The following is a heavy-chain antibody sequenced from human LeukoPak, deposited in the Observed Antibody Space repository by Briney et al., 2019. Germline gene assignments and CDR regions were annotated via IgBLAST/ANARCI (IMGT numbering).Heavy chain of an antibody. V-gene: IGHV3-48*03. Sequence: PGGSLRLSCAASGFTFSSYEMNWVRQAPGKGLEWVSYISSSGTTIYYADSVKGRFTISRDNAKNSLYLQMNSLRAEDTAVYYCARSFGELGPFDYWGQGTLVTVSS. CDR1: GFTFSSYE. D-gene: IGHD3-10*01. CDR3: ARSFGELGPFDY. CDR2: ISSSGTTI. J-gene: IGHJ4*02.